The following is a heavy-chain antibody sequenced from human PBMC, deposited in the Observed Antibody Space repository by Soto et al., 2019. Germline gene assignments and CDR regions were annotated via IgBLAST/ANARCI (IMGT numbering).Heavy chain of an antibody. D-gene: IGHD2-2*01. J-gene: IGHJ6*02. CDR3: ARDFGQPSGMDV. V-gene: IGHV3-21*01. CDR1: GFTFSSYS. CDR2: ISSSSSYI. Sequence: PGGSLRLSCAASGFTFSSYSMNWVRQAPGKGLEWVSSISSSSSYIYYADSVKGRFTISRDNAKNSLYLQTNSLRAEDTAVYYCARDFGQPSGMDVWGQGTTVTVSS.